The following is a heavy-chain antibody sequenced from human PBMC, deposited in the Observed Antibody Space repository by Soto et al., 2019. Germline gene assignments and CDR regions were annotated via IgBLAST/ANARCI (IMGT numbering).Heavy chain of an antibody. CDR2: VSHDGRNT. J-gene: IGHJ4*02. V-gene: IGHV3-30*18. CDR3: AKGGRQWLVTSDFNY. D-gene: IGHD6-19*01. CDR1: GFTFSDYA. Sequence: VQLVESGGGVVQPGRSLRLSCAASGFTFSDYAMHWVRQAPGKGLEWVAVVSHDGRNTHYADSVKGRSTISRDSSKNTVSLEMTSLRAEDTVVYYCAKGGRQWLVTSDFNYWGQGALVTVSS.